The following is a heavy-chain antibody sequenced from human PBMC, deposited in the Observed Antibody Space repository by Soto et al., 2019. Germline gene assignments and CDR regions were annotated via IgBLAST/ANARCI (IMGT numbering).Heavy chain of an antibody. V-gene: IGHV3-23*01. D-gene: IGHD3-3*01. J-gene: IGHJ4*02. Sequence: EVQLLESGGGLVQPGGSLRLSCAASGFTFSSYAMSWVRQAPGKGLEWVSAISGSGGSTYYADSVKGRFTISRDNSENELYLQMNSLRAEDTAVYYCAKGNDFWSGYNSQPFDYWGQGTLVTVSS. CDR3: AKGNDFWSGYNSQPFDY. CDR1: GFTFSSYA. CDR2: ISGSGGST.